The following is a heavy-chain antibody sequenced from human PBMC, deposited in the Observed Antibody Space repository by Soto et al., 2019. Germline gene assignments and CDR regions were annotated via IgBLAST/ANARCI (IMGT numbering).Heavy chain of an antibody. CDR1: GYTFTSYG. Sequence: ASVKVSCKASGYTFTSYGISWVRQAPGQGLEWMGWISAYNGNTNYAQKLQGRVTMTTDTSTSTAYMELRSLRSDDTAVYYCAIDDSSGWYGAFDIWGQGTMVTGSS. V-gene: IGHV1-18*01. D-gene: IGHD6-19*01. J-gene: IGHJ3*02. CDR3: AIDDSSGWYGAFDI. CDR2: ISAYNGNT.